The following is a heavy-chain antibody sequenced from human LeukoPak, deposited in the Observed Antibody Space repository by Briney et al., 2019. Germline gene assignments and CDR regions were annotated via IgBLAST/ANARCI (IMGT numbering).Heavy chain of an antibody. D-gene: IGHD3-22*01. CDR1: GFTFSSYS. V-gene: IGHV3-21*01. J-gene: IGHJ4*02. CDR2: ISSSSSYI. CDR3: ARSVGYYDSSGYYYDYFDY. Sequence: GGSLRLSCAVSGFTFSSYSMNWVRQAPGKGLEWVSSISSSSSYIYYADSVRGGFTISRDNAKNLLSLNMNSLRAEDTAVYDCARSVGYYDSSGYYYDYFDYWGQGTLVTVSS.